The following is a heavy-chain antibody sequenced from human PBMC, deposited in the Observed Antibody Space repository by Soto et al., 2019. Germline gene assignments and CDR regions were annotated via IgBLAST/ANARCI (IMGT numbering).Heavy chain of an antibody. V-gene: IGHV3-30*18. CDR2: ISYDGDDK. J-gene: IGHJ6*02. D-gene: IGHD3-10*01. CDR3: AKDIALVRGVIIDMDV. CDR1: GFTFSNYG. Sequence: ESGGGVVQPGRALRLSCAGSGFTFSNYGMHWVRQAPGEGLEWVAVISYDGDDKYYGDSVKGRFTISRDNSKNTVYLQMNSLRPEDTAIYFCAKDIALVRGVIIDMDVWGQGTTVTVSS.